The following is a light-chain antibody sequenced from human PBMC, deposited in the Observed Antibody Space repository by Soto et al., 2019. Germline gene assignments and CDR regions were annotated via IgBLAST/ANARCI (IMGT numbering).Light chain of an antibody. CDR2: AAS. CDR3: LQHSAYPLT. J-gene: IGKJ4*01. CDR1: QAISNS. V-gene: IGKV1-17*03. Sequence: QSPSAMSASVGDRVTITCRASQAISNSLAWFQQKPGEVPRRLIYAASTLQSGVPSRFSGSGSGTEFTLTISSLQPEDFATYYCLQHSAYPLTFGGGTKV.